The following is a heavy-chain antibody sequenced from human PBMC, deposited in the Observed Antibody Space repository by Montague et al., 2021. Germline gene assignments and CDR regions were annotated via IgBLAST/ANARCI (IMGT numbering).Heavy chain of an antibody. Sequence: SETLSLTCTVSGDSMNTYKWNWIRQPPGKGLEWIGYIYSSGNTNXNPSLKGRVTISVDTSRNQFSLEVSSVTAADTAIYYCAREWSGFDFWGHGTMVTVSS. D-gene: IGHD1-26*01. CDR3: AREWSGFDF. V-gene: IGHV4-59*01. CDR1: GDSMNTYK. J-gene: IGHJ3*01. CDR2: IYSSGNT.